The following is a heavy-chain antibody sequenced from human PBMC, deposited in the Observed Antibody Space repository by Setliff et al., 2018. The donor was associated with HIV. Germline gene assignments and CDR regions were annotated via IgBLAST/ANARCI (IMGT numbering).Heavy chain of an antibody. J-gene: IGHJ4*02. CDR2: IYYSGST. CDR1: GGSISSHY. D-gene: IGHD6-19*01. CDR3: ARDPSSGWSYYFDY. V-gene: IGHV4-59*11. Sequence: ASETLSLTCAVSGGSISSHYWSWIRQPPGKGLEWIGYIYYSGSTKYNPSLKSRVTISVDTSKNHFSPKLSSVTAADTAVYYCARDPSSGWSYYFDYWGQGTLVTVSS.